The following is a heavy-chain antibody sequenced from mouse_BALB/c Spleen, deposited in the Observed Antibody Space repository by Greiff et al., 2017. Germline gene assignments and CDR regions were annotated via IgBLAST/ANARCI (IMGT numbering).Heavy chain of an antibody. CDR3: ARGSYYGSSYWYFDV. CDR2: IWAGGST. D-gene: IGHD1-1*01. J-gene: IGHJ1*01. CDR1: GFSLTSYG. V-gene: IGHV2-9*02. Sequence: QVQLQQSGPGLVAPSQSLSITCTVSGFSLTSYGVHWVRQPPGKGLEWLGVIWAGGSTNYNSALMSRLSISKDNSKSQVFLKMNSLQTDDTAMYYCARGSYYGSSYWYFDVWGAGTTVTVSS.